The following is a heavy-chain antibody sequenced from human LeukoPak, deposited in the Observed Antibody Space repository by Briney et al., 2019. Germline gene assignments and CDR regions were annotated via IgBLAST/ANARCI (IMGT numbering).Heavy chain of an antibody. J-gene: IGHJ4*02. V-gene: IGHV4-30-4*01. D-gene: IGHD6-13*01. Sequence: SQTLSLTCTVSGGSISSGDYYWSWIRQPPGKGLEWIGYIYYSGSTYYNPSLKSRVIISVDTSKNQFSLKLSSVTAADTAVYYCARGEGYSSSWYLDYWGQGTLVTVSS. CDR3: ARGEGYSSSWYLDY. CDR1: GGSISSGDYY. CDR2: IYYSGST.